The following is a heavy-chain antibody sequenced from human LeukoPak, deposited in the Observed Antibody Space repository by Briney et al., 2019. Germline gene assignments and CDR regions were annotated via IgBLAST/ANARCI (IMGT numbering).Heavy chain of an antibody. Sequence: SETLSLTCTVSGGSISSSSYYWGWIRQPPGKGLEWIGYIYYSGSTNYNPSLKSRVTISVDTSKNQFSLKLSSVTAADTAVYYCARESQDSSGLWGVAFDIWGQGTMVTVSS. D-gene: IGHD3-22*01. CDR1: GGSISSSSYY. V-gene: IGHV4-61*01. CDR2: IYYSGST. CDR3: ARESQDSSGLWGVAFDI. J-gene: IGHJ3*02.